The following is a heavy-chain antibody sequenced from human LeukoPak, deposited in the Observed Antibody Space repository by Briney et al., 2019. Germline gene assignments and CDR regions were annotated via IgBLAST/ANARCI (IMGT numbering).Heavy chain of an antibody. Sequence: GGSLRLSCAASGFTFSSYSMNWVRQAPGKGLEWVSSISSSSSYIYYADSVKGRFTISRDNAKNSLYLQMNSLRAEDTAVYYCAVGRYYGLALCYWGQGTLVTVSS. J-gene: IGHJ4*02. V-gene: IGHV3-21*01. CDR2: ISSSSSYI. CDR3: AVGRYYGLALCY. D-gene: IGHD1-26*01. CDR1: GFTFSSYS.